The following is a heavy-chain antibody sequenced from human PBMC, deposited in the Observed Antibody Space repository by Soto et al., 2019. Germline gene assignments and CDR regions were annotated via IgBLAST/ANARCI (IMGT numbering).Heavy chain of an antibody. CDR3: AKAALNYYYDSSGYYMSL. CDR1: GFTFSSYA. J-gene: IGHJ4*02. Sequence: PGGSLRLSCAASGFTFSSYAMSWVRQAPGKGLEWVSAISGSGGSTYYADSVKGRFTISRDNSKNTLYLQMNSLRAEDTAVYYCAKAALNYYYDSSGYYMSLWGQGTLVTVSS. CDR2: ISGSGGST. V-gene: IGHV3-23*01. D-gene: IGHD3-22*01.